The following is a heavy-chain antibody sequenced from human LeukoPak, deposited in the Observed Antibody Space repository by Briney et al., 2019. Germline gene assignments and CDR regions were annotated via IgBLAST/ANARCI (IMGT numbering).Heavy chain of an antibody. CDR1: GGSISSSNW. D-gene: IGHD6-13*01. CDR3: ARARHRYSSSWYNY. CDR2: IYHSGST. J-gene: IGHJ4*02. Sequence: SGTLSLTCAVSGGSISSSNWWSWVRQPPGKGLEWIGEIYHSGSTNYNPSLKSRVTISVDTSKNQFSLKLSSVTAADTAVYYCARARHRYSSSWYNYWGQGTLVTVSS. V-gene: IGHV4-4*02.